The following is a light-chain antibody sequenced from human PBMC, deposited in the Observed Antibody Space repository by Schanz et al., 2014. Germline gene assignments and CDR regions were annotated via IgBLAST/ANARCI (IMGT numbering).Light chain of an antibody. CDR3: QQYGSSPLT. J-gene: IGKJ4*01. CDR1: QSVSNNY. CDR2: DAS. V-gene: IGKV3-20*01. Sequence: EIVLTQSPGTLSLSPGERATLSCRASQSVSNNYLAWYQQKPGQAPRLLIYDASNRATGIPARFSGSGSGADFTLTISRLEPEDFAVYYCQQYGSSPLTFGGGTNVEIK.